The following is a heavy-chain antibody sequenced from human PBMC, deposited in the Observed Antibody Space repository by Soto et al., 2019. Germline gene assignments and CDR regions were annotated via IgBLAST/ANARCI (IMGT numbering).Heavy chain of an antibody. J-gene: IGHJ5*02. D-gene: IGHD2-2*01. V-gene: IGHV1-3*01. CDR1: GYTFTSYA. CDR2: INAGNGNT. Sequence: ASVNVSCKASGYTFTSYAMHWVRQAPGQRLEWMGRINAGNGNTKYSQKFQGRVTITRETSASTAYMELSSLRSEDTAVYYCARDEYCSSTSCLYNWFDPWGQGTLVTVSS. CDR3: ARDEYCSSTSCLYNWFDP.